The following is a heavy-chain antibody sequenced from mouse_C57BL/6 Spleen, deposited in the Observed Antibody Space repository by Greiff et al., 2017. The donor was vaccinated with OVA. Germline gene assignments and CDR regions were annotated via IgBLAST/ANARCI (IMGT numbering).Heavy chain of an antibody. CDR3: ARSHGSSYVKAMDY. Sequence: QVQLQQPGAELVKPGASVKMSCKASGYTFTSYWITWVKQRPGQGLEWIGDIYPGSGSTNYNEKFKSKATLTVDTSSSTAYMQLSRLTSEDSAVYYCARSHGSSYVKAMDYWGQGTSVTVSS. D-gene: IGHD1-1*01. J-gene: IGHJ4*01. CDR2: IYPGSGST. V-gene: IGHV1-55*01. CDR1: GYTFTSYW.